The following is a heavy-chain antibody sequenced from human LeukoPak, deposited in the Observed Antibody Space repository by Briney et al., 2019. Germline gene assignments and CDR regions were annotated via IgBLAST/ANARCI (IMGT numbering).Heavy chain of an antibody. J-gene: IGHJ5*02. V-gene: IGHV4-39*07. CDR1: GGSISSSSYY. CDR3: ARDRVYGGNSEWFDP. D-gene: IGHD4-23*01. CDR2: IYYSGST. Sequence: PSETLSLTCTVSGGSISSSSYYWGWIRQPPGKGLEWIGSIYYSGSTYYNPSLKSRVTISVDTSKNQFSPKLSSVTAADTAVYYCARDRVYGGNSEWFDPWGQGTLVTVSS.